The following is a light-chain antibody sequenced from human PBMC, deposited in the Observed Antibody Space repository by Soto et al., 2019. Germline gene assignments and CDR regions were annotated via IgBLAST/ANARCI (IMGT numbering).Light chain of an antibody. J-gene: IGLJ1*01. Sequence: QSVLTQPASGSGSPGQSITISCTGTSSDVGSYNLVSWYQQHPGKAPKLMIYEDIKRPSGVSNRFSGSKSGNTASLTISGLQAEDEADYYCCSYAGSSTYVFGTGTKVTVL. CDR2: EDI. CDR1: SSDVGSYNL. CDR3: CSYAGSSTYV. V-gene: IGLV2-23*01.